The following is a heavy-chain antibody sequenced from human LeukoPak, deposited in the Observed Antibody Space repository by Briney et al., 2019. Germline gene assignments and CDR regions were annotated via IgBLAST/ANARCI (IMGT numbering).Heavy chain of an antibody. CDR1: GFTFSNFG. Sequence: PGGSLRLSCVASGFTFSNFGMHWVRQAPGEGLEWVAFIRYDGSIEYYADSVKGRFTISKDNSKNTVFLQMKSLRAEDTAIYYCARDLKNDWGQGTLVTVSS. CDR2: IRYDGSIE. J-gene: IGHJ4*02. CDR3: ARDLKND. D-gene: IGHD1-1*01. V-gene: IGHV3-30*02.